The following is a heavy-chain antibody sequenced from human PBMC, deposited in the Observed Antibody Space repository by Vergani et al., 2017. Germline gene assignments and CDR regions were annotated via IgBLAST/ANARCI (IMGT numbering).Heavy chain of an antibody. V-gene: IGHV3-23*01. J-gene: IGHJ2*01. Sequence: CAASGFTFSNYAMSWVRQAPGKGLEWVSIISGSGGSIYYADSVKGRFTISRDNSKNALYLQMNSLRAEDTAVYYCAKGDEYWYFDLWGRGTLVTVSS. CDR2: ISGSGGSI. CDR1: GFTFSNYA. CDR3: AKGDEYWYFDL.